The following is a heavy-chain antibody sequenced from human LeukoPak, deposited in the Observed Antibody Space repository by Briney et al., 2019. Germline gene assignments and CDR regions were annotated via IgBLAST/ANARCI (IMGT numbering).Heavy chain of an antibody. CDR1: GYTFTGYY. D-gene: IGHD4-17*01. CDR2: INPNSGGT. CDR3: ARDSGDYWFDY. Sequence: ASVKVSCTASGYTFTGYYMHWVRQAPGQGLEWMGWINPNSGGTNYAQKFQGRVTMTRDTSISTAYMELTRLRSDDTAVYYCARDSGDYWFDYWGQGTLVTVSS. V-gene: IGHV1-2*02. J-gene: IGHJ4*02.